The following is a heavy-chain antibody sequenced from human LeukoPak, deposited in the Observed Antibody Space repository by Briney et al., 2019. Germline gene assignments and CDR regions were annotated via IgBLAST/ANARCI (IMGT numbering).Heavy chain of an antibody. J-gene: IGHJ5*02. V-gene: IGHV3-48*01. D-gene: IGHD1-26*01. CDR1: GFTFSGYS. CDR3: ARDPRSGSYPDWFDP. Sequence: GGSLRLSCAASGFTFSGYSMNWVRQAPGKVLEWVSYISSSSSTIHYADSVKGRFIISRDNAKNSLYLQMNSLRAEDTAVYYCARDPRSGSYPDWFDPWGQGTLVTVSS. CDR2: ISSSSSTI.